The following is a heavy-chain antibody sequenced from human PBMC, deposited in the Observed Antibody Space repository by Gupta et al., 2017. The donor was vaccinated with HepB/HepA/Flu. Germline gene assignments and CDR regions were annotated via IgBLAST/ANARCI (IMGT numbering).Heavy chain of an antibody. CDR2: INPNSGGT. CDR1: GYTFTGYY. Sequence: QVQLVQSGAEVKKPGASVKVSCKASGYTFTGYYMHWVRQAPGQGLEWMGWINPNSGGTNYAQKFQGRVTMTRDTSISTAYMELSRLRSDDTAVYYCARDWAGDSSSSEGFDWGQGTLVTVSS. V-gene: IGHV1-2*02. D-gene: IGHD6-6*01. J-gene: IGHJ4*02. CDR3: ARDWAGDSSSSEGFD.